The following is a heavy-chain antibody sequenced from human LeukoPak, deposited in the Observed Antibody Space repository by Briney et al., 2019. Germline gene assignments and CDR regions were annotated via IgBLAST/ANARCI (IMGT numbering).Heavy chain of an antibody. V-gene: IGHV1-46*01. CDR1: GYTFTSYY. CDR2: INPSGGST. Sequence: EASVKVSCKASGYTFTSYYMHWVRQAPGQGLEWMGIINPSGGSTSYAQKFQGRVTITADESTSTAYMELSSLRSEDTAVYYCARAPRSLRSHRYCTNGVCYRDEGMDVWGQGTTVTVSS. D-gene: IGHD2-8*01. J-gene: IGHJ6*02. CDR3: ARAPRSLRSHRYCTNGVCYRDEGMDV.